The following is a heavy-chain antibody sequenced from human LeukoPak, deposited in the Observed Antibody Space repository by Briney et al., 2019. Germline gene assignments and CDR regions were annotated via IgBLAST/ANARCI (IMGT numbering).Heavy chain of an antibody. CDR3: ARDDSLGVDY. CDR2: ISSSGSTI. Sequence: GGSLRLSCAASGFTFSSYEMNWVRQAPGKGLEWVSYISSSGSTIYYADSVKGRFTISRDNAKNSLYLQMNGLRAEDTAVYYCARDDSLGVDYWGQGTLVTVSS. D-gene: IGHD7-27*01. V-gene: IGHV3-48*03. CDR1: GFTFSSYE. J-gene: IGHJ4*02.